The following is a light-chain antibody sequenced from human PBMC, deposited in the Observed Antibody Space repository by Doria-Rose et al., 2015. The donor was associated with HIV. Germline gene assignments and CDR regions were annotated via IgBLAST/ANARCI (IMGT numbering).Light chain of an antibody. Sequence: IRMTQSPSSFSASTGDRVTISCRTCQYIGSYVAWYQQKTGDAPKLLISAASTLQSGVPSRFSGSGAGTGFTLTISCLQSEDFATYYCQQYYTYPYSFGQGTKLEIK. J-gene: IGKJ2*03. CDR3: QQYYTYPYS. CDR1: QYIGSY. CDR2: AAS. V-gene: IGKV1-8*01.